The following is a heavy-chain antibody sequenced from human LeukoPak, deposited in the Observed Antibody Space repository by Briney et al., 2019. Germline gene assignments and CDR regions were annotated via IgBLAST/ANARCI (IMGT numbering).Heavy chain of an antibody. Sequence: PGGSLRLSCAASGAAFSKYGMKWVRQAAGAGLEYISGISRSGDITHYADSVKGRFTISRDNVKNTLYLPMNSLRAEDTALYYCATEGFYFWGPGTQVTVSS. CDR1: GAAFSKYG. J-gene: IGHJ4*02. CDR3: ATEGFYF. CDR2: ISRSGDIT. V-gene: IGHV3-23*01.